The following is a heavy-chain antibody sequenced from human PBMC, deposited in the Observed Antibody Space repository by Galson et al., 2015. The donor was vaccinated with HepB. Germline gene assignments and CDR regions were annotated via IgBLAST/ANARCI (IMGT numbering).Heavy chain of an antibody. Sequence: SLRLSCAASGFTFSSYRMHWVRQAPGKGLVWVSRINGDGSSTSYADSVKGRFTISRDNAKNTLYLQMDSLRAEDTAVYYCARTSPVDYYGMDVWGQGTLVTVSS. V-gene: IGHV3-74*01. J-gene: IGHJ6*02. CDR2: INGDGSST. CDR1: GFTFSSYR. D-gene: IGHD2-15*01. CDR3: ARTSPVDYYGMDV.